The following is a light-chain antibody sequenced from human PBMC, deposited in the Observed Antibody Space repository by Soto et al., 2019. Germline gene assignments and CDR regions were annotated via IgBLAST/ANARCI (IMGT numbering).Light chain of an antibody. V-gene: IGKV1-39*01. J-gene: IGKJ5*01. CDR2: AAS. Sequence: DIQITQSPSSLSVSVGDRVTITCRASQSISNYLHWYQQRPGKAPELLIYAASSLQSGVPSRFSGSGYVTDFTLTISSLQPEDFATYYCQQSYSAPLFGQGTRLEIK. CDR1: QSISNY. CDR3: QQSYSAPL.